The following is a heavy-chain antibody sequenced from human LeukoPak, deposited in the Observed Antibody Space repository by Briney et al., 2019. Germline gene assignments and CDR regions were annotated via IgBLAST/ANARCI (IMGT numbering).Heavy chain of an antibody. CDR2: IYYSGST. CDR3: ARVIGYCSSTSCFGDFDY. D-gene: IGHD2-2*01. CDR1: GGSISSYY. V-gene: IGHV4-59*08. Sequence: PSETLSLTCSVSGGSISSYYWRWIRQPPGKGLEWVGYIYYSGSTNYNPSLKSRVTTSVDTSKNQLSLKLSSVTAADTAVYYCARVIGYCSSTSCFGDFDYWGQGTLVTVSS. J-gene: IGHJ4*02.